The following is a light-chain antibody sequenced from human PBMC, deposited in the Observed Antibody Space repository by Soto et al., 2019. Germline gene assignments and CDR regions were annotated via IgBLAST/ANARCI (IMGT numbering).Light chain of an antibody. Sequence: DSQMTQSPSSLSASVGDRVTITCQASQDINKNLIWYQQKPGKAPKLLIYDASDLETGVPSRFSGSGSGTGFTFTISRLQPEDFATYYCQQYESLPLTFGQGTRLEIK. CDR2: DAS. V-gene: IGKV1-33*01. CDR1: QDINKN. CDR3: QQYESLPLT. J-gene: IGKJ5*01.